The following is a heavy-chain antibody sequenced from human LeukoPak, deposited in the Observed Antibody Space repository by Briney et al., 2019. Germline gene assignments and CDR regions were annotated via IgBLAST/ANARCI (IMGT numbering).Heavy chain of an antibody. CDR2: IYTSGST. Sequence: ASETLSLTCTVSGGSISSGSYYWSWIRQPAGKGLEWIGLIYTSGSTNYNPSLKSRVTISVDTSKNQFSLKLSSVTAADTAVYYCARVLYDSSVYYSYFDYWGRGTLVTVSS. CDR1: GGSISSGSYY. J-gene: IGHJ4*02. CDR3: ARVLYDSSVYYSYFDY. D-gene: IGHD3-22*01. V-gene: IGHV4-61*02.